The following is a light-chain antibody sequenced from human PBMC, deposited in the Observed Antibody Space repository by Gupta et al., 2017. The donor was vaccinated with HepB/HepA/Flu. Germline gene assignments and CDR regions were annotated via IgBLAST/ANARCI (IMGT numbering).Light chain of an antibody. J-gene: IGKJ4*01. CDR1: QSVSSY. CDR3: QQRSNWPLT. CDR2: DAS. Sequence: EIVLTQSPATLSLSPGERATLSCRASQSVSSYLAWYQQKPDQAPRLLIYDASNRATGIPARFSGSGSETDFTLTISSLEPEDFAVYYCQQRSNWPLTFGGGTKVEIK. V-gene: IGKV3-11*01.